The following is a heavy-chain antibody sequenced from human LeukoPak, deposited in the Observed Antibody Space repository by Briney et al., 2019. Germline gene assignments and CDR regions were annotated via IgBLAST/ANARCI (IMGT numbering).Heavy chain of an antibody. Sequence: ASVKVSCKASGGTFSSYAISWVRQAPGQGLEWMGGIIPIFGTANYAQKFQGRGTITADESTSTAYMELSSLRSEDTAVYYCARELGYCSSTSCYTSGYWGQGTLVTVSS. V-gene: IGHV1-69*13. J-gene: IGHJ4*02. CDR1: GGTFSSYA. D-gene: IGHD2-2*02. CDR2: IIPIFGTA. CDR3: ARELGYCSSTSCYTSGY.